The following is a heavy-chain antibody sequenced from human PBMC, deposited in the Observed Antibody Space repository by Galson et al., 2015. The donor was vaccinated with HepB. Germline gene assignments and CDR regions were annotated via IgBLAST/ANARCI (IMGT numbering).Heavy chain of an antibody. V-gene: IGHV3-30*18. CDR1: GFTFSSYG. D-gene: IGHD4-17*01. CDR2: ISYDGSNK. Sequence: SLRLSCAASGFTFSSYGMHWVRQAPGKGLEWVAVISYDGSNKYYADSVKGRFTISRDNSKNTLYLQMNSLRAEDTAVYYCAKDRSDYGDYSVLDYWGQGTLVTVSS. CDR3: AKDRSDYGDYSVLDY. J-gene: IGHJ4*02.